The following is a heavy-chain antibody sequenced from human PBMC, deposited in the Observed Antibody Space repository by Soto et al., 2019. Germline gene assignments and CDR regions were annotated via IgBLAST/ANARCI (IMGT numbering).Heavy chain of an antibody. V-gene: IGHV3-15*01. CDR3: TTEGPPVLLWFGELLDPFDY. D-gene: IGHD3-10*01. J-gene: IGHJ4*02. CDR1: GFTFSNAW. CDR2: IKSKTDGGTT. Sequence: PGGSLRLSCAASGFTFSNAWMSWLRQAPGKGLEWVGRIKSKTDGGTTDYAAPVKGRFTISRDDSKNTLYLQMNSLKTEDTAVYYCTTEGPPVLLWFGELLDPFDYWGQGTLVTVSS.